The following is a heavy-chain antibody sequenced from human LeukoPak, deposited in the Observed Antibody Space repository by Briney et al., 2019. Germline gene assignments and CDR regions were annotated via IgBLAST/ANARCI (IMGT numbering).Heavy chain of an antibody. CDR1: GGSFSGYY. CDR3: ARERDAGYDILTGYYNGYFDL. CDR2: INHSEST. Sequence: PSETLSLTCAVYGGSFSGYYWSWIRQPPGKGLEWIGEINHSESTNYDPSLKSRVTISVDTSKNQFSLKLSSVTAADTAMYYCARERDAGYDILTGYYNGYFDLWGRGTLVTVSS. J-gene: IGHJ2*01. V-gene: IGHV4-34*09. D-gene: IGHD3-9*01.